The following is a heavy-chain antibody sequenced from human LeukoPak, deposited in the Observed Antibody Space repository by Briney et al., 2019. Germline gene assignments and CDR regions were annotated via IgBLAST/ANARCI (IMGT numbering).Heavy chain of an antibody. J-gene: IGHJ4*02. CDR2: IIPIFGTA. CDR1: GGTFSSYA. V-gene: IGHV1-69*13. Sequence: GASVTVSCKASGGTFSSYAISWVRQAPGQGLEWMGGIIPIFGTANDAQKFQGRVTITADESTSTAYMELSSLRSEDTAVYYCARDGPYYFDYWGQGTLVTVSS. CDR3: ARDGPYYFDY.